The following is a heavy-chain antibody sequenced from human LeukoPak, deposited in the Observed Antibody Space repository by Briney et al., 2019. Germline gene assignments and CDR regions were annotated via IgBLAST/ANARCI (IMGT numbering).Heavy chain of an antibody. J-gene: IGHJ6*02. CDR1: GSSISNYW. CDR3: ARGSILRVPGAGMDV. V-gene: IGHV3-33*08. D-gene: IGHD3-10*01. CDR2: IWYDGSNK. Sequence: GGSLRLSCAGSGSSISNYWMSWVRQTPGKGLEWVAVIWYDGSNKYYADSVKGRFTISRDNSKNTLYLQMNSLRAEDTAVYYCARGSILRVPGAGMDVWGQGTTVTVSS.